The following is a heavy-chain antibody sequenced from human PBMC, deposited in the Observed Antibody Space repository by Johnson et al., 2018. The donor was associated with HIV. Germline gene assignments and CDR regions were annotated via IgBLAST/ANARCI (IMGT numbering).Heavy chain of an antibody. Sequence: VQLVESGGGLVQPGGSLRLSCAASGFTFSSYWMSWVRQPPGKGLKWVANIKQDGSNKYYAYSLKGRFTISSDNSKNTLYLQMNSLRAENTAVYYCAKGGRGDAFDIWGQGTMVTVSS. D-gene: IGHD2-15*01. V-gene: IGHV3-7*02. CDR3: AKGGRGDAFDI. J-gene: IGHJ3*02. CDR2: IKQDGSNK. CDR1: GFTFSSYW.